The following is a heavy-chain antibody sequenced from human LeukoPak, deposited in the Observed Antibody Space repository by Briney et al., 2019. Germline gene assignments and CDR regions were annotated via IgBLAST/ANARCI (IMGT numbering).Heavy chain of an antibody. CDR1: GFTFRNYG. D-gene: IGHD3-22*01. CDR2: ISGSGGST. J-gene: IGHJ4*02. CDR3: AKWASRYYDSSGYHRN. Sequence: PGGSLRLSCIASGFTFRNYGMSWVRQAPGKGLEWVSAISGSGGSTYYADSVKGRFTISRDNSKNTLYLQMNSLRAEDTAVYYCAKWASRYYDSSGYHRNWGQGTLVTVSS. V-gene: IGHV3-23*01.